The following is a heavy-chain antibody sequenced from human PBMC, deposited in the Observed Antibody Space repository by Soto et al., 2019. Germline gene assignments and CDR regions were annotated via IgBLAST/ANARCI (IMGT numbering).Heavy chain of an antibody. V-gene: IGHV1-18*01. Sequence: ASVKVSCKASGYTFTSYGISWVRQAPGQGLEWMGWISAYNGNTNYAQKHQGRVTMTTDTSTSTAYMELRSLRSDYSAVYYCARAYITATGDAFDIWGQGTMVTVSS. CDR1: GYTFTSYG. CDR2: ISAYNGNT. J-gene: IGHJ3*02. D-gene: IGHD1-20*01. CDR3: ARAYITATGDAFDI.